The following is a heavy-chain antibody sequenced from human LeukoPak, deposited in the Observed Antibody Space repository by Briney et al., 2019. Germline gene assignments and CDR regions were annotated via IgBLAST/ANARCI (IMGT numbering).Heavy chain of an antibody. CDR1: GFTFVNFA. CDR3: TRDFDWFRNQYDY. Sequence: GGSLRLSCAASGFTFVNFAMSWVRLAPGKGLEWVSSISSSSNYVYCAASVQGRFTISRDNTKNSLYLQMNSLRAEDTAVYYCTRDFDWFRNQYDYWGQGTLVTVSS. CDR2: ISSSSNYV. V-gene: IGHV3-21*01. J-gene: IGHJ4*02. D-gene: IGHD3-9*01.